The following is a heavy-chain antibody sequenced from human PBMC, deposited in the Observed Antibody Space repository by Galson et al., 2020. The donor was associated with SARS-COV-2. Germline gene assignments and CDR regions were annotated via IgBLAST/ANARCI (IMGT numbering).Heavy chain of an antibody. CDR1: GITISGHT. CDR3: ARDRSDYYSRDDVFDM. V-gene: IGHV3-21*01. J-gene: IGHJ3*02. D-gene: IGHD2-21*02. Sequence: GESLKISCAASGITISGHTMNWVRQAPGKGLERVSLISRSSAYTYYADSVKGRFTISSDNAKNSLFLQMNSLRAEDTAVYYCARDRSDYYSRDDVFDMWGQGTMVTVSS. CDR2: ISRSSAYT.